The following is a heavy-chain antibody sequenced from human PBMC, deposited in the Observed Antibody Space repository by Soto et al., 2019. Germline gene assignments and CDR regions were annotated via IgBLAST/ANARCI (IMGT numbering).Heavy chain of an antibody. J-gene: IGHJ4*02. CDR1: GYTFTSHD. V-gene: IGHV1-8*01. D-gene: IGHD6-6*01. CDR3: ARVSSIAARRSFDS. Sequence: QVQLVQSGTEVKTPGASVKVSCKASGYTFTSHDINWVRQATGQGLGWMGWLNPYNRKTAYAQTFQGRVTMTWNATTGTVYLELSSLRSEDTAMYYCARVSSIAARRSFDSWGQGTLVSVSS. CDR2: LNPYNRKT.